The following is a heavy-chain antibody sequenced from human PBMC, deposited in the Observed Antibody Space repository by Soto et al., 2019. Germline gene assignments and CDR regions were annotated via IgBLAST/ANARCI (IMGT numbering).Heavy chain of an antibody. J-gene: IGHJ6*03. CDR1: GGSISSSSYY. CDR2: IYYSGST. CDR3: ASQLDYYYYYYMDV. Sequence: PSETLSLTCTVSGGSISSSSYYWGWIRQPPGKGLEWIGSIYYSGSTYYNPSLKSRVTISVDTSKNQFSLKLSSVTAADTAVYYCASQLDYYYYYYMDVWGKGTXVTVSS. D-gene: IGHD1-1*01. V-gene: IGHV4-39*01.